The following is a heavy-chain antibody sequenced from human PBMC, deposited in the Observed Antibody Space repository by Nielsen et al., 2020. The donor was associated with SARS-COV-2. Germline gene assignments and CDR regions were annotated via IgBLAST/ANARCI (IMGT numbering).Heavy chain of an antibody. V-gene: IGHV4-30-4*01. CDR1: GGSISSGDYY. CDR2: IYYSGST. D-gene: IGHD1-7*01. J-gene: IGHJ6*03. Sequence: SETLSLTCTVSGGSISSGDYYWSWIRQPPGKGLEWIGYIYYSGSTYYNPSLKSRATISVDTSKNQFSLKLSSVTAADTAVYYCARTEYNWNYGLSNNYYYYYYMDVWGKGTTVTVSS. CDR3: ARTEYNWNYGLSNNYYYYYYMDV.